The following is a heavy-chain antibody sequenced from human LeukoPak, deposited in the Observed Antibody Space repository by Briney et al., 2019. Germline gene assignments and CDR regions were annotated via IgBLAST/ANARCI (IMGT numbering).Heavy chain of an antibody. CDR2: IYHSGST. J-gene: IGHJ5*02. V-gene: IGHV4-38-2*02. CDR3: AREPLDP. Sequence: SETLSLTCAVSGYSISSGFYWGWIRQPPGKGLEWIGSIYHSGSTYYNPSLKSRVTISVDTSKNQFSLKLSSVTAADTAVYYCAREPLDPWGQGTLVTVSS. CDR1: GYSISSGFY.